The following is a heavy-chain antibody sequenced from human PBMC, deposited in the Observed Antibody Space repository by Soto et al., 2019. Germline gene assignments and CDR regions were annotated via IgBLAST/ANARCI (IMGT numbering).Heavy chain of an antibody. V-gene: IGHV3-23*01. CDR2: MSGAGRSS. Sequence: DVQLLESGGDLVQPGGSLRLSCAASGFTFSSYAMSWVRQAPGKGLEWVSSMSGAGRSSYDADSVKGRFTISRAKSKNTLYLQMNNLRAEDTALYYCAKGPIFGVENIYDYWGQGTLVTVSS. D-gene: IGHD3-3*01. CDR3: AKGPIFGVENIYDY. CDR1: GFTFSSYA. J-gene: IGHJ4*02.